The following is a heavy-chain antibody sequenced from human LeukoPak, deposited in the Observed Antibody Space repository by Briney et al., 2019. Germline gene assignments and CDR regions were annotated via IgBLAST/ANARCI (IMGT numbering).Heavy chain of an antibody. Sequence: PGGSLRLSCAASGFTFSTYSMNWVRQAPGKGLEWVSYITGSSTTIYYADSVKGRFTISRDNAKNSLYLQMNGLRAEDTALYYCARDVNGFSSTWYEYWGQGTLVTVSS. CDR1: GFTFSTYS. CDR3: ARDVNGFSSTWYEY. CDR2: ITGSSTTI. V-gene: IGHV3-48*01. J-gene: IGHJ4*02. D-gene: IGHD6-13*01.